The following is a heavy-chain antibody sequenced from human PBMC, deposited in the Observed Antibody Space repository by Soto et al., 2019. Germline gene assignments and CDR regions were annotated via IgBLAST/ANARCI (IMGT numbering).Heavy chain of an antibody. CDR2: ISSSSSYI. V-gene: IGHV3-21*01. CDR3: ARGGSYAEFDC. D-gene: IGHD1-26*01. Sequence: EVQLAESGGGLVKPGGSLRLSCAASGFTFSSYSMNWVRQAPGKGLEWVTSISSSSSYIYYADSVKGRFTVSRGNTKHLPYQQINTLGAEDTTGYYCARGGSYAEFDCWGQGTLVTVSS. J-gene: IGHJ4*02. CDR1: GFTFSSYS.